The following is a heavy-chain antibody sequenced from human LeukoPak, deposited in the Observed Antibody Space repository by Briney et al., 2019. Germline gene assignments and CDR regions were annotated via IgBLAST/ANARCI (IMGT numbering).Heavy chain of an antibody. D-gene: IGHD4-17*01. J-gene: IGHJ4*02. V-gene: IGHV1-2*02. CDR2: INPNSGGT. CDR3: ARDKVRSFSFDY. CDR1: GYTFTSYG. Sequence: GASVKVSRKASGYTFTSYGISWVRQAPGQGLEWMGWINPNSGGTNYAQKFQGRVTMTRDTSISTAYMELSRLRSDDTAVYYCARDKVRSFSFDYWGQGTLVTVSS.